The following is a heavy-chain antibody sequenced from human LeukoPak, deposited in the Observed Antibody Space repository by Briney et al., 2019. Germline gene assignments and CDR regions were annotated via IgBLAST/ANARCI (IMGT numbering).Heavy chain of an antibody. Sequence: GGSLRLSCAASGFTFSSYEMNWVRQAPGKGLEWVSYISSSGSTIYYADSVKGRFTISRDNAKNSLYLQMNSLRAEDTALYYCARAKYGSGSYYFDYWGQGTLVTVSS. J-gene: IGHJ4*02. V-gene: IGHV3-48*03. CDR3: ARAKYGSGSYYFDY. D-gene: IGHD3-10*01. CDR2: ISSSGSTI. CDR1: GFTFSSYE.